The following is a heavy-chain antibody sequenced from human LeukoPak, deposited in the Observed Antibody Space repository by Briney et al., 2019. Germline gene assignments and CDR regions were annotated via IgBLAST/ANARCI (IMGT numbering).Heavy chain of an antibody. CDR3: ARGEYYYDGGY. Sequence: PGGSLRLSCAVSGFTFSSYWMSWVRQAPGKGLEWVANIKQDGSEKYLVDSVKGRFTIPRDNAKNSLYLQMESLRAEDTAVYYCARGEYYYDGGYWGQGTLVTVSS. D-gene: IGHD3-22*01. J-gene: IGHJ4*02. CDR1: GFTFSSYW. V-gene: IGHV3-7*04. CDR2: IKQDGSEK.